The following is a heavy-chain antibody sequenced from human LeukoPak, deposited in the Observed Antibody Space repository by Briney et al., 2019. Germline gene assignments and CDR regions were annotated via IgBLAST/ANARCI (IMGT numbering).Heavy chain of an antibody. CDR1: GGTFSSYA. CDR2: IIPIFGTA. D-gene: IGHD5-18*01. CDR3: ARGGVQLWPPGYYYMDV. J-gene: IGHJ6*03. Sequence: AVKVSCKASGGTFSSYAISGVRQAPGQGLEWMGGIIPIFGTANYAQKFQGRVTITTDESTSTAYMELSSLRSEDTAVYYCARGGVQLWPPGYYYMDVWGKGTTVTVSS. V-gene: IGHV1-69*05.